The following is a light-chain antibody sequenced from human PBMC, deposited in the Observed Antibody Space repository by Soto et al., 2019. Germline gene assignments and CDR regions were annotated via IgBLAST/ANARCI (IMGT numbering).Light chain of an antibody. CDR1: NSNIGSNF. CDR3: AAWDDILFAA. V-gene: IGLV1-47*02. J-gene: IGLJ3*02. CDR2: SDD. Sequence: QSVLTQPPSASGTPGQTVTISCSGNNSNIGSNFVFWYQQFPGTAPKLLIHSDDQRPSGVPDRFSGSKSGTSASLAISGLREEHEAAYHCAAWDDILFAAFGGGTKVTV.